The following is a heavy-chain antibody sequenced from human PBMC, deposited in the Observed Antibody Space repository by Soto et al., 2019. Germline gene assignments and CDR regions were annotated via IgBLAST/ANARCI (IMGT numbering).Heavy chain of an antibody. Sequence: QVQLVESGGGVVQPGRSLRLSCAASGFTFSSYGMHWVRQAPGKGLEWVAVIWYDGSNKYYADSVKGRFTISRDNSKNTLYLQMNSLRAEDTAVYYCARSYVHSGWCLVYWGQGTLVTVSS. D-gene: IGHD6-19*01. V-gene: IGHV3-33*01. CDR1: GFTFSSYG. CDR2: IWYDGSNK. J-gene: IGHJ4*02. CDR3: ARSYVHSGWCLVY.